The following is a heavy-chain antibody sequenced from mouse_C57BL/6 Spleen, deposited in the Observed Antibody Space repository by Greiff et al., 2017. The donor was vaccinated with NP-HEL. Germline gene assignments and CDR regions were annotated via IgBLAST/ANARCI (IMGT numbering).Heavy chain of an antibody. CDR2: ISYDGSN. J-gene: IGHJ3*01. CDR1: GYSITSGYY. CDR3: ARASANWGAY. Sequence: VQLQQSGPGLVKPSQSLSLTCSVTGYSITSGYYWNWIRQFPGNKLEWMGYISYDGSNNYNPSLKNRISITRDTSKNQFFLKLNSVTTEDTATYYCARASANWGAYWGQGTLVTVSA. D-gene: IGHD4-1*01. V-gene: IGHV3-6*01.